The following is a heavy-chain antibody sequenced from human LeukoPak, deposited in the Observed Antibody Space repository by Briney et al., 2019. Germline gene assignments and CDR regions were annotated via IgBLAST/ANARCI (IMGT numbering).Heavy chain of an antibody. CDR1: SYMFTSKG. CDR3: ARTKTATSWYFDL. Sequence: ASVKGSCKASSYMFTSKGISWVRQAPGQGLEWMGWISTYNGNTNYAQKFQGRVTVTTDTSTSTAYMELRSLRSDDTAVYYCARTKTATSWYFDLWGRGTLVTVSS. CDR2: ISTYNGNT. V-gene: IGHV1-18*01. D-gene: IGHD1-1*01. J-gene: IGHJ2*01.